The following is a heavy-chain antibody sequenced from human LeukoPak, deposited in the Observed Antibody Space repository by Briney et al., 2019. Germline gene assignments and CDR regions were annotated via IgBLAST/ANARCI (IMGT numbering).Heavy chain of an antibody. CDR1: GYTFTSYD. CDR3: ARGRMWERLLLVY. Sequence: ASVNVSCKASGYTFTSYDINWVRQATGQRREWMGWMNPNSGNTGYAQKFQGRVTMTRNTSISTAYMELSSLRSEDTAVYYCARGRMWERLLLVYWGQGTLVTVSS. V-gene: IGHV1-8*01. J-gene: IGHJ4*02. D-gene: IGHD1-26*01. CDR2: MNPNSGNT.